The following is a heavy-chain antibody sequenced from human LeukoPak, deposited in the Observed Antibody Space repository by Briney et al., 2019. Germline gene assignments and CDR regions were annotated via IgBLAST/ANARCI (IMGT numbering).Heavy chain of an antibody. CDR1: GYTFTSYY. J-gene: IGHJ4*02. D-gene: IGHD2-2*01. V-gene: IGHV1-46*01. Sequence: GASVKVSCMASGYTFTSYYMHWVRQAPGQGLEWMGIINPSGGSTSFAQKFQGRVTMTRDTSTSTVYMELSSLRSEDTAVYYCARAIYQTGLDYWGQGTLVTVSS. CDR2: INPSGGST. CDR3: ARAIYQTGLDY.